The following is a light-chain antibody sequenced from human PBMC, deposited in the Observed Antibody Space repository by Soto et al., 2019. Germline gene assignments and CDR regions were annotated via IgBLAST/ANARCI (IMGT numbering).Light chain of an antibody. CDR3: QQRNSWPRT. CDR2: DAS. CDR1: QSVSIH. J-gene: IGKJ1*01. V-gene: IGKV3-11*01. Sequence: EKGVTQSPGTVSVSIGKRATLSCRASQSVSIHLAWYQQKPGQAPRLLIYDASTRATGIPARFSGSGSGTDFTLTISSLEPDDFVVYYCQQRNSWPRTFGQGTKVDIK.